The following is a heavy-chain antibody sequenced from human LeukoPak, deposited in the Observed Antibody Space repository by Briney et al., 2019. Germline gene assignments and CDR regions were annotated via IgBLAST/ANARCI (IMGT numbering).Heavy chain of an antibody. D-gene: IGHD2/OR15-2a*01. V-gene: IGHV1-24*01. CDR3: ATGHCNTSSCYYYYMDV. Sequence: GASVKVSCKVSGYTLRELSMHWVRQAPAKGLQWMGVLDPEDGESIIAQKFQGRLTMTEDTSTDTAYMELSSLTSEDTAMYYCATGHCNTSSCYYYYMDVWGKGTTVTVSS. J-gene: IGHJ6*03. CDR1: GYTLRELS. CDR2: LDPEDGES.